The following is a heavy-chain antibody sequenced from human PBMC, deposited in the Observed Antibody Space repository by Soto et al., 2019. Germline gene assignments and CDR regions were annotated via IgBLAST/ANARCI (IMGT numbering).Heavy chain of an antibody. CDR2: INHSGST. V-gene: IGHV4-34*01. Sequence: SETLSLTCAVYGGSFSGYYWSWIRQPPGKGLERIGEINHSGSTNYNPSLKSRVTISVDTSKNQFSLKLSSVTAADTAVYYCARACGGDCFNGMDVWGQGTTVTVSS. D-gene: IGHD2-21*02. CDR1: GGSFSGYY. CDR3: ARACGGDCFNGMDV. J-gene: IGHJ6*02.